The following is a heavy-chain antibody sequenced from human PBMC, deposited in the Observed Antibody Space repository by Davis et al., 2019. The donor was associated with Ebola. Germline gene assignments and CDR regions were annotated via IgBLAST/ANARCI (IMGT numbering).Heavy chain of an antibody. CDR2: INHSGST. D-gene: IGHD2-15*01. CDR1: GGSFSGYY. CDR3: ARVYCSGGSCYGYAFDI. J-gene: IGHJ3*02. Sequence: SETLSLTCAVYGGSFSGYYWSWIRQPPGKGLEWIGEINHSGSTNYNPSLKRRVTISVDTSKNQFSLKLSSVTAADTAVYYCARVYCSGGSCYGYAFDIWGQGTMVTVSS. V-gene: IGHV4-34*01.